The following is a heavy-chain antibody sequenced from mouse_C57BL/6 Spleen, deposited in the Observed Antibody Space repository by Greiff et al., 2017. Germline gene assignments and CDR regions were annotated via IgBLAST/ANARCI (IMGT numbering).Heavy chain of an antibody. Sequence: VQLQQPGAELVMPGASVKLSCKASGYTFTSYWMHWVKQRPGQGLEWIGEIDPSDSYTNYNQKFKGKSTLTVDKSSSTAYMQLSSLTSEDSAVYYCARSGYDGVYAMDYWGQGTSVTVSS. J-gene: IGHJ4*01. D-gene: IGHD2-2*01. CDR3: ARSGYDGVYAMDY. CDR2: IDPSDSYT. V-gene: IGHV1-69*01. CDR1: GYTFTSYW.